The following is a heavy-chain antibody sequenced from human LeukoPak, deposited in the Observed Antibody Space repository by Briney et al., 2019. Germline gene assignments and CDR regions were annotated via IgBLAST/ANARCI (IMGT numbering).Heavy chain of an antibody. J-gene: IGHJ5*02. CDR2: ITLSSSTI. CDR1: GFNFNNYN. D-gene: IGHD3-10*01. Sequence: GGSLRLSCAVSGFNFNNYNMNWVRQAPGKGLEWVSYITLSSSTICYADSVKGRFTVSRDNAKKSLYLQMNNLRAEDTAFYHCARDGRHYYGSGSYYLDWFDPWGQGTLVTVSS. CDR3: ARDGRHYYGSGSYYLDWFDP. V-gene: IGHV3-48*04.